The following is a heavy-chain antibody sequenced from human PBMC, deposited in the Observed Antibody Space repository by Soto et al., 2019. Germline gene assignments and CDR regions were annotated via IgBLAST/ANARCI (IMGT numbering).Heavy chain of an antibody. Sequence: SVKVSCKAAGFTYTSSAVQWVRQARGQRLEWIGWIVVGSGSTYYAQKFQERVTITRDMSTSTAYMELSSLRSEDTAVYYCAATLIAARGTGHYYGMDVWGQGTTVTVSS. CDR3: AATLIAARGTGHYYGMDV. D-gene: IGHD6-6*01. CDR2: IVVGSGST. J-gene: IGHJ6*02. CDR1: GFTYTSSA. V-gene: IGHV1-58*01.